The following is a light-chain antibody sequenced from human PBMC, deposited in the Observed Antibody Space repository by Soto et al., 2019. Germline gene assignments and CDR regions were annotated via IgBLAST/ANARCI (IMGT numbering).Light chain of an antibody. CDR1: SGHSSYA. CDR3: QTWVTGIHVV. J-gene: IGLJ2*01. CDR2: LDSDGSH. V-gene: IGLV4-69*01. Sequence: QAVVTQSPSASASLGASVKLTCTLSSGHSSYAIAWHQQQPEKGPRYLMKLDSDGSHTKGDAIPDRFSGSSSGAERYLTISSLQSEDEADYYCQTWVTGIHVVFGGGTKVTVL.